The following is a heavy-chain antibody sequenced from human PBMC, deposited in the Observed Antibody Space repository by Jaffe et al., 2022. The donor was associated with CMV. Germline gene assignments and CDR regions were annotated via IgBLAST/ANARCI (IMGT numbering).Heavy chain of an antibody. CDR3: AKDHSWLVTKPINWFDP. V-gene: IGHV3-30*18. J-gene: IGHJ5*02. CDR2: ISYDGSNK. CDR1: GFTFSSYG. Sequence: QVQLVESGGGVVQPGRSLRLSCAASGFTFSSYGMHWVRQAPGKGLEWVAVISYDGSNKYYADSVKGRFTISRDNSKNTLYLQMNSLRAEDTAVYYCAKDHSWLVTKPINWFDPWGQGTLVTVSS. D-gene: IGHD6-19*01.